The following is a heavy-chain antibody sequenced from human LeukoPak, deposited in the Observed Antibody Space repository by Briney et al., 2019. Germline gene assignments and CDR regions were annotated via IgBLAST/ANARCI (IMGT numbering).Heavy chain of an antibody. V-gene: IGHV3-30*18. J-gene: IGHJ4*02. D-gene: IGHD1-1*01. Sequence: GGSLRLSCAASGFTFSSYGMHCVRQAPGKGLEWVAFIAEDGSNEKYTDSVKGRFTISRDNSNNTLYLRMNSLRAEDTGVYYCAKDRETTSSGTFDYWGQGTLATVSS. CDR1: GFTFSSYG. CDR3: AKDRETTSSGTFDY. CDR2: IAEDGSNE.